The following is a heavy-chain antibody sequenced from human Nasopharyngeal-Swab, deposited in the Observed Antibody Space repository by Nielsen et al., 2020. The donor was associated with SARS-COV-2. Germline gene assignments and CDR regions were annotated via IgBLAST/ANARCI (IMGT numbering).Heavy chain of an antibody. D-gene: IGHD2-2*01. Sequence: GESLKISCAASGFTFSSYSMNWVRQAPGKGLEGVSYISSSSSTIYYADSVKGRFTISRDNAKNSLYLQMNSLRAEDTAVYYCAGYCSSTSCSRNYYYYYMDVWGKGTTVTVSS. J-gene: IGHJ6*03. CDR3: AGYCSSTSCSRNYYYYYMDV. V-gene: IGHV3-48*04. CDR2: ISSSSSTI. CDR1: GFTFSSYS.